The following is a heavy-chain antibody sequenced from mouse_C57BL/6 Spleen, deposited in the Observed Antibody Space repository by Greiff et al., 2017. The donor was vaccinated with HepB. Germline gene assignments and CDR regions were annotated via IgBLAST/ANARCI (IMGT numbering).Heavy chain of an antibody. CDR3: ARGGYYGSSYGYFDY. CDR1: GYTFTSYG. J-gene: IGHJ2*01. CDR2: IYPRSGNT. V-gene: IGHV1-81*01. Sequence: VQLQQSGAELARPGASVKLSCKASGYTFTSYGISWVKQRTGQGLEWIGEIYPRSGNTYYNEKFKGKATLTADKSSSTAYMELRSLTSEDSAVYFGARGGYYGSSYGYFDYWGKGTTLTVSS. D-gene: IGHD1-1*01.